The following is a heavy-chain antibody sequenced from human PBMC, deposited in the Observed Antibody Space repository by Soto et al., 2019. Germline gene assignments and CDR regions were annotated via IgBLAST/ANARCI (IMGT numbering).Heavy chain of an antibody. D-gene: IGHD6-13*01. CDR1: GGSFSGYY. CDR2: INHSGST. V-gene: IGHV4-34*01. J-gene: IGHJ6*02. CDR3: ARFALRAAAGPYYYYGMDV. Sequence: SETLSLTCAVYGGSFSGYYWSWIRQPPGKGLEWIGEINHSGSTNYNPSLKSRVTISVDTSKNQFSLKLSSVTAADTAVYYCARFALRAAAGPYYYYGMDVWGQGTTVTVSS.